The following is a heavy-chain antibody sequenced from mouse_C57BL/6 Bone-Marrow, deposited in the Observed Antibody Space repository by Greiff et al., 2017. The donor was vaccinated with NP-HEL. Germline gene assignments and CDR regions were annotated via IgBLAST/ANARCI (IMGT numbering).Heavy chain of an antibody. Sequence: VQLQQPGAELVKPGASVKMSCKASGYTFTSYWITWVKQRPGQGLEWIGDIYPGGGCTNYNEKFKSKATLTVDTSSSTAYMQLSSLTSEDSAVYYCARVRCNSTADWYFDVWGTGTTVTVSS. CDR3: ARVRCNSTADWYFDV. CDR2: IYPGGGCT. D-gene: IGHD1-2*01. CDR1: GYTFTSYW. V-gene: IGHV1-55*01. J-gene: IGHJ1*03.